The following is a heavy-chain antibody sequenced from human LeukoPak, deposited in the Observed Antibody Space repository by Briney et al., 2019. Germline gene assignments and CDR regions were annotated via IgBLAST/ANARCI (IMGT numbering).Heavy chain of an antibody. CDR1: GFTFSDYA. V-gene: IGHV3-23*01. Sequence: GGSLRLSCAASGFTFSDYAMSWVRQAPGKGLEWLSVISGGSSGSTYYADSVKGRFTISRDNSKNTLYLQMNSLRAEDTAVYYCAKDSGFGESLAYYFDYWGQGTLVTVSS. CDR3: AKDSGFGESLAYYFDY. J-gene: IGHJ4*02. CDR2: ISGGSSGST. D-gene: IGHD3-10*01.